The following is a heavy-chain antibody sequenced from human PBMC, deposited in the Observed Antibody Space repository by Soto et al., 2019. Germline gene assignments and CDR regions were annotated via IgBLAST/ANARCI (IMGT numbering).Heavy chain of an antibody. D-gene: IGHD6-19*01. CDR3: ARAAADDGSGWYPGAPDV. CDR1: GGSISSYY. Sequence: TSETLSLTCIVSGGSISSYYWSWIRQTAGKGLEWIGRIYASGSTNFNPSLESRLTMSVDTSKNQLSLKLTSLTAADTAVYYCARAAADDGSGWYPGAPDVWGQGTTVTVSS. J-gene: IGHJ6*02. V-gene: IGHV4-4*07. CDR2: IYASGST.